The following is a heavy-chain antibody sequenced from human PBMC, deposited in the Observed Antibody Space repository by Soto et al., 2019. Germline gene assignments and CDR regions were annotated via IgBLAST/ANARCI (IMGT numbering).Heavy chain of an antibody. CDR3: ARDLSPRYYFDSSADDPFDL. D-gene: IGHD3-22*01. J-gene: IGHJ3*01. CDR2: ISSKSTFM. CDR1: GFTFSSYA. V-gene: IGHV3-21*01. Sequence: PGGSLRLSCAASGFTFSSYAMSWVRQAPGKGLEWVSSISSKSTFMYYGDSVTGRFTISRDNAKNSMYLQMNSLRAEDTAVYFCARDLSPRYYFDSSADDPFDLWGQGTMVTVSS.